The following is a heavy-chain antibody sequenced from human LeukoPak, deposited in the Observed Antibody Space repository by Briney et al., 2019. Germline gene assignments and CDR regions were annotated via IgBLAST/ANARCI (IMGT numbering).Heavy chain of an antibody. CDR1: GFTFSSYS. Sequence: GGSLKLSCAASGFTFSSYSMNWVRQAPGKGLEWVSSISSSSSYIYYADSVKGRFTISRDNSQNTLYLQMNSLRAEDTAVYYCAKNLGSYGSYWGQGTLVTVSS. CDR3: AKNLGSYGSY. CDR2: ISSSSSYI. D-gene: IGHD1-26*01. V-gene: IGHV3-21*04. J-gene: IGHJ4*02.